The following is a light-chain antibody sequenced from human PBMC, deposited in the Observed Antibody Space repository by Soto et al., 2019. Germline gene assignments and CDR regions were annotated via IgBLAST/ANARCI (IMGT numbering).Light chain of an antibody. V-gene: IGKV3-20*01. CDR1: QCISSSY. CDR2: GAS. J-gene: IGKJ2*01. Sequence: VLTQSPGTLSLSPGERATISCRASQCISSSYLAWYQHKPGQAPRLLIYGASSRASGIPHRFSGSGSGTDFTLTISTLEPEDCGVFYCQQNGGSPPYTFGQGTRLEIE. CDR3: QQNGGSPPYT.